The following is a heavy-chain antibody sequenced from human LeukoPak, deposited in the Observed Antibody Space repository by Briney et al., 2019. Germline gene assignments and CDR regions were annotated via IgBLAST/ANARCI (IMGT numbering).Heavy chain of an antibody. J-gene: IGHJ5*02. D-gene: IGHD3-3*02. CDR3: ARDLWHFWSGYSNWFDP. V-gene: IGHV3-21*01. CDR2: ISSSSSYI. Sequence: GGSLRLSCAASGFTFSSYSMNWVRQAPGKGLEWVSSISSSSSYIYYADSVKGRFTISRDNAKNSLYLQMNSLRAEDTAVYYCARDLWHFWSGYSNWFDPWGQGTLVTVSS. CDR1: GFTFSSYS.